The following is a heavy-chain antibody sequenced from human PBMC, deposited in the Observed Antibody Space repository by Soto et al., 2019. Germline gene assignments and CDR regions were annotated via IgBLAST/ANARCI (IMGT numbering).Heavy chain of an antibody. J-gene: IGHJ6*02. D-gene: IGHD3-10*01. CDR2: INSDGSST. CDR1: GFTFSSYW. CDR3: ARVRITMVRGELYGMDV. V-gene: IGHV3-74*01. Sequence: GGSLRLSCAASGFTFSSYWMHWVRQAPGKGLVWVSRINSDGSSTSYADSVKGRFTISRDNAKNSLYLQMNSLRAEDTAVYYCARVRITMVRGELYGMDVWGQGTTVTVSS.